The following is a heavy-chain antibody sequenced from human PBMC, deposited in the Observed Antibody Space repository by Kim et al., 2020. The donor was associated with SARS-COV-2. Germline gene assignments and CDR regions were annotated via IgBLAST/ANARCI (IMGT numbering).Heavy chain of an antibody. V-gene: IGHV1-69*13. D-gene: IGHD6-13*01. CDR3: ARGKLIAAAGTDWFDP. J-gene: IGHJ5*02. CDR1: GGTFSSYA. CDR2: IIPIFGTA. Sequence: SVKVSCKASGGTFSSYAISWVRQAPGQGLEWMGGIIPIFGTANYAQKFQGRVTITADESTSTAYMELSSLRSEDTAVYYCARGKLIAAAGTDWFDPWGQGTLVTVSS.